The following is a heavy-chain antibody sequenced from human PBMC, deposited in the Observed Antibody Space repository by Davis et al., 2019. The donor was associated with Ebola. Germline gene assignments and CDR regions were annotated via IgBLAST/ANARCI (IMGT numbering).Heavy chain of an antibody. Sequence: SCKGSGYSFTSYWMSWVRQAPGKGLEWVANIKQDGSEKYYVDSVKGRFTISRDNAKNSLYLQMNSLRAEDTAVYYCARRSTLMDVWGQGTTVTVSS. J-gene: IGHJ6*02. V-gene: IGHV3-7*03. D-gene: IGHD1-26*01. CDR2: IKQDGSEK. CDR3: ARRSTLMDV. CDR1: GYSFTSYW.